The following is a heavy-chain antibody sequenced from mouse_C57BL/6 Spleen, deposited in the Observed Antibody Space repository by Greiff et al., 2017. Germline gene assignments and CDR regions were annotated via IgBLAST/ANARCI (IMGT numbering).Heavy chain of an antibody. CDR2: IYPGSGNT. Sequence: QVQLQQSGAELVRPGASVKLSCKASGYTFTDYYINWVKQRPGQGLEWIARIYPGSGNTYYNEKFKGKATLTAEKSSSTAYMQLSSLTSEVSAVYFCARSYYGSSWFAYWGQGTLVTVSA. CDR3: ARSYYGSSWFAY. D-gene: IGHD1-1*01. CDR1: GYTFTDYY. J-gene: IGHJ3*01. V-gene: IGHV1-76*01.